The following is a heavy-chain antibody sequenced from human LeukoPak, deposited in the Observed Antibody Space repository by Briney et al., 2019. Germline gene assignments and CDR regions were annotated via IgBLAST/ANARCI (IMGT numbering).Heavy chain of an antibody. J-gene: IGHJ4*02. V-gene: IGHV4-39*07. D-gene: IGHD1-7*01. CDR3: ARTNYELDY. CDR2: IYYSGST. CDR1: GGSISSSSYY. Sequence: TSETLSLTCTVSGGSISSSSYYWGWIRQPPGKGLEWIGSIYYSGSTYYNPSLKSRVTISVDTSKNQFSLKLSSVTAADTAVYYCARTNYELDYWGQGTLVTVSS.